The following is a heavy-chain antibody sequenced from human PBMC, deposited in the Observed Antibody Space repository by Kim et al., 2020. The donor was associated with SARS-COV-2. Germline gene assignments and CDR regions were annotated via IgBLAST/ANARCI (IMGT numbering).Heavy chain of an antibody. CDR1: GGTFSSYA. D-gene: IGHD2-2*02. CDR3: ARRATKSGYCSSTSCYTNYYYGMDV. CDR2: IIPIFGTA. V-gene: IGHV1-69*13. J-gene: IGHJ6*02. Sequence: SVKVSCKASGGTFSSYAISWVRQAPGQGLEWMGGIIPIFGTANYAQKFQGRVTITADESTSTAYMELSSLRSEDTAVYYCARRATKSGYCSSTSCYTNYYYGMDVWGQGTTVTVSS.